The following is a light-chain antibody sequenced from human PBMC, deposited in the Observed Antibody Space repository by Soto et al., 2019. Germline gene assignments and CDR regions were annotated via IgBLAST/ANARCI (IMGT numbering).Light chain of an antibody. Sequence: DIVLTQSPCTLSLSPGERATLSCRASQSVSSYLAWYQQKPGQAPRLLIYAASSRAIGIPDRFSGGGSGTDFTLTISRLEPEDFAVYYCQQFSSYPLTFGGGTKVDIK. CDR3: QQFSSYPLT. J-gene: IGKJ4*01. V-gene: IGKV3-20*01. CDR1: QSVSSY. CDR2: AAS.